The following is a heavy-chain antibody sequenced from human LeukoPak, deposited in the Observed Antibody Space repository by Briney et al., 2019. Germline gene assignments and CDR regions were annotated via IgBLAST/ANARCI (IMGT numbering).Heavy chain of an antibody. J-gene: IGHJ4*02. V-gene: IGHV3-48*03. D-gene: IGHD2-8*01. Sequence: GGSLRLFCAASGFTFGTYDINWVRQATGKGLEWLSYISGSADTAYYADSVKGRFTMSRDNARNSLYLQMNSLGAEDTAVYYCTRVGQSYSTSGQALDHWGQGTLVTVSS. CDR2: ISGSADTA. CDR1: GFTFGTYD. CDR3: TRVGQSYSTSGQALDH.